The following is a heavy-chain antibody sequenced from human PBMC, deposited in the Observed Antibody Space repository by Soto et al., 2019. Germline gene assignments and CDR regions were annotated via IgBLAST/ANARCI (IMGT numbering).Heavy chain of an antibody. CDR1: GGSISSSSYY. D-gene: IGHD3-3*01. CDR3: ASLRFLEWLSPHYYGMDV. V-gene: IGHV4-39*01. CDR2: IYYSGST. Sequence: ETLFLTCTVSGGSISSSSYYWGWIRQPPGKGLEWIGSIYYSGSTYYNPSLKSRVTISVDTSKNQFSLKLSSVTAADTAVYYCASLRFLEWLSPHYYGMDVWGQGTTVTVS. J-gene: IGHJ6*02.